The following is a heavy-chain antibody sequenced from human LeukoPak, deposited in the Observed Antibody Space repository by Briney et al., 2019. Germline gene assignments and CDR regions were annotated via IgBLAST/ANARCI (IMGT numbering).Heavy chain of an antibody. D-gene: IGHD3-3*01. V-gene: IGHV3-21*01. CDR3: ARDVKDYDFWSGYSYSFDY. Sequence: PGGSLRLSCAASGFTFSSYSMNWVRQAPGKGLEWVSSISSSSSYIYYADSMKGRFTISRDNAKNSLYLQMNSLRAEDTAVYYCARDVKDYDFWSGYSYSFDYWGQGTLVTVSS. J-gene: IGHJ4*02. CDR1: GFTFSSYS. CDR2: ISSSSSYI.